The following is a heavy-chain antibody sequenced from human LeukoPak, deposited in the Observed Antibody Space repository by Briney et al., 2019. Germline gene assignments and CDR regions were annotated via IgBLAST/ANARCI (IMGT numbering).Heavy chain of an antibody. Sequence: GGSLRLFCSASGFTFTSHAMHWVRQPPGNGLQSLSAISSNGSSTYYADSVKGRFTLSRDNSKNTLYLQMSSLTAEDTAVYYCVKVGYSYGWGPFDYWGQGTLVTVSS. CDR2: ISSNGSST. J-gene: IGHJ4*02. CDR3: VKVGYSYGWGPFDY. CDR1: GFTFTSHA. V-gene: IGHV3-64D*06. D-gene: IGHD5-18*01.